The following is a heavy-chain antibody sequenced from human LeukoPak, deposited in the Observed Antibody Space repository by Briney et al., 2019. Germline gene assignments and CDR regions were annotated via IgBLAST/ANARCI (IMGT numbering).Heavy chain of an antibody. V-gene: IGHV3-30-3*01. CDR1: GFTFSSYA. Sequence: GRSLRLSCAASGFTFSSYAMHWVRQAPGKGLEWVAVISYDGSNKYYADSVKGRFTISRDNSKNTLYLQMNSLRAEDTAVYYCATSHGSGSPVDYWGQGTLVTVSS. D-gene: IGHD3-10*01. CDR3: ATSHGSGSPVDY. J-gene: IGHJ4*02. CDR2: ISYDGSNK.